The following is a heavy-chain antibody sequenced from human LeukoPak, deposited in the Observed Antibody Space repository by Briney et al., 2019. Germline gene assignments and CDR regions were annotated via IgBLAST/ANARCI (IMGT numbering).Heavy chain of an antibody. CDR1: GGSFSGYY. CDR3: AREPLYGDPGY. J-gene: IGHJ4*02. CDR2: INHSGST. Sequence: SETLSLTCAVYGGSFSGYYWSWIRQPPGKGLEWIGEINHSGSTNYNPSLKSRVTISVDTSKNQFSLKLSSVTAADTAVYYCAREPLYGDPGYWGQGTLVTVSS. D-gene: IGHD4-17*01. V-gene: IGHV4-34*01.